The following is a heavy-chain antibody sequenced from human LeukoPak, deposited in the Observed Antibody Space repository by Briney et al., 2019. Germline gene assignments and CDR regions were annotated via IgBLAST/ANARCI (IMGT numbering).Heavy chain of an antibody. CDR2: INPNSGGT. CDR1: GYTFTSYY. J-gene: IGHJ4*02. CDR3: GRVAYCGGGCYYYFYY. Sequence: ASVKVSCKASGYTFTSYYLHWVRQAPGQGLEWMGWINPNSGGTNYAQKFQGRVTMTRDTSISTAYMELTRLRSDDTAVYYCGRVAYCGGGCYYYFYYWGQGTLVTVSS. D-gene: IGHD2-21*02. V-gene: IGHV1-2*02.